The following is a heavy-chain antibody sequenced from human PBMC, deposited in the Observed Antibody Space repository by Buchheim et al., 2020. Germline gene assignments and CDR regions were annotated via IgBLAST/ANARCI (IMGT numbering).Heavy chain of an antibody. J-gene: IGHJ6*02. CDR3: AKPPNSYYYGMDV. V-gene: IGHV3-30*18. Sequence: QVQLVESGGGVVQPGRSLRLSCAASGFTFSSYGMHWVRQAPGKGLEWVAVISYDGSNKYYADSVKGRFTISRDNSKKTLYLQMNSLRAEDTAVYYCAKPPNSYYYGMDVWGQGTT. CDR1: GFTFSSYG. CDR2: ISYDGSNK. D-gene: IGHD4-23*01.